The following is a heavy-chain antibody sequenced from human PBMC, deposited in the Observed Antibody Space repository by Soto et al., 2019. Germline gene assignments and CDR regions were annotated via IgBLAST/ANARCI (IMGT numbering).Heavy chain of an antibody. CDR3: AKAVGEYLYFCNN. CDR2: IDTSGHNT. V-gene: IGHV3-23*01. Sequence: EVQVLESGGGLIQPGGSMRLSCAYSGLTFSRYAASWVRQAPGKGLEWVSGIDTSGHNTYYADSVKGRFTISRDNSDNTLSLQMNNLRAEDTAIYYCAKAVGEYLYFCNNWGQGILVSVSS. D-gene: IGHD3-10*01. J-gene: IGHJ4*02. CDR1: GLTFSRYA.